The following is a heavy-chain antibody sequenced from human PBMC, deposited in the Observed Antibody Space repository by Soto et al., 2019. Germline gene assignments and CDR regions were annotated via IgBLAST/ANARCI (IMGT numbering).Heavy chain of an antibody. CDR1: GFTFISYT. J-gene: IGHJ5*02. Sequence: EMQLVESGGGLVKPGGSLRLSCAASGFTFISYTMNWVRRAPGKGLEWVSSISGSRSYIYYADSVKGRFTISRDNAKTSLFLQMNSLRVEDTAIYYCVRDLSAYNWFDLWGPGTQVIVSS. CDR3: VRDLSAYNWFDL. CDR2: ISGSRSYI. V-gene: IGHV3-21*01.